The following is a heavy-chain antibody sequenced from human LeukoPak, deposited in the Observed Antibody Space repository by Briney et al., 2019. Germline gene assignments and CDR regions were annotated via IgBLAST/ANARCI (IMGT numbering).Heavy chain of an antibody. CDR1: GFTFSSYA. D-gene: IGHD2-2*01. CDR2: ISGSGGST. Sequence: GGSLRLSCAASGFTFSSYAMSWVRQAPGKGLEWVSAISGSGGSTYYADSVKGRFTISRHNSKNTLYLQMNSLRAEDTAVYYCARDNLNRGYCSSTSCVRQYYGMDVWGQGTMVTVSS. V-gene: IGHV3-23*01. J-gene: IGHJ6*02. CDR3: ARDNLNRGYCSSTSCVRQYYGMDV.